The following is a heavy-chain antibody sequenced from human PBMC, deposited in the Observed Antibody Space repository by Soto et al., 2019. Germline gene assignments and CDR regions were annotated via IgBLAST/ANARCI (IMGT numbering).Heavy chain of an antibody. Sequence: EVQLVESGGGLVQPGGSLRLSGAASGFGFSNYEMNWVRQAPGKGLEWVSYITSSGGATMYADSVKGRFTISRDNAKDSLYLQMNSLRVEDTAVYYCARGDCKTSCYIGFWGQGALVTVSS. V-gene: IGHV3-48*03. CDR2: ITSSGGAT. CDR1: GFGFSNYE. J-gene: IGHJ4*02. CDR3: ARGDCKTSCYIGF. D-gene: IGHD2-2*02.